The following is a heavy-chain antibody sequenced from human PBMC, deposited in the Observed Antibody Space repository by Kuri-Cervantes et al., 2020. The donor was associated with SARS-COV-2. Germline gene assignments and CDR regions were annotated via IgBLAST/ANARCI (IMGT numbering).Heavy chain of an antibody. D-gene: IGHD3-3*01. V-gene: IGHV4-61*01. J-gene: IGHJ2*01. CDR3: ARVRDDFWSGYLFDL. CDR1: GYSISSGYY. Sequence: ESLKISCAVSGYSISSGYYWGWIRQPPGKGLEWIGYIYYSGSTNYNPSLKSRVTISVDTSKNQFSLKLSSVTAADTAVYYCARVRDDFWSGYLFDLWGRGTLVTVSS. CDR2: IYYSGST.